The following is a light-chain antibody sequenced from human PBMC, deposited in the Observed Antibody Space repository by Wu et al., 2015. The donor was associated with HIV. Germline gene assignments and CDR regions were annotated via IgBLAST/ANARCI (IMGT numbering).Light chain of an antibody. Sequence: EIVLTQSPGTLSLSPGERATLSCRASQSISSNYLAWYQQKPGQATQGSSSLLHPAGPLAVPDRFSGSVSGTDFTLTISRLXPEDFALYYCQQYGTSPPTFGRTDRRWR. V-gene: IGKV3-20*01. J-gene: IGKJ4*01. CDR1: QSISSNY. CDR2: LHP. CDR3: QQYGTSPPT.